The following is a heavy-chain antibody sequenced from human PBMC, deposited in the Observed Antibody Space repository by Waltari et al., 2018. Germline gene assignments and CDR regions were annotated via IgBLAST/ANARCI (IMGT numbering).Heavy chain of an antibody. J-gene: IGHJ5*02. CDR2: IYGSGGST. CDR1: GGSISSHY. V-gene: IGHV4-4*07. D-gene: IGHD6-25*01. Sequence: QVQLQESGPGLVKPSETLSLTCAVSGGSISSHYLSWISQPPGKGLEWIGRIYGSGGSTDYNPSLKSRVTISTDTSKNQFSLKLRSVTAADTAVYYCARGGPLYSSGWPNRFDVWGPGVLVTVSS. CDR3: ARGGPLYSSGWPNRFDV.